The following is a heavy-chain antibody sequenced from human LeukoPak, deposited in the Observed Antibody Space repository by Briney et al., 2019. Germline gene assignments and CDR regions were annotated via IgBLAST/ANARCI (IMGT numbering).Heavy chain of an antibody. CDR2: XXAYNGNT. J-gene: IGHJ4*02. Sequence: VXXSCKXSGYTFTSYGISWVRQAPGQGLEWMGXXXAYNGNTNYAQKLQGRVTMTTDTSTSTAYMELRSLRSDDTAVYYCARNPYDFWSGYYASLDYWGQGTLVTVSS. D-gene: IGHD3-3*01. CDR3: ARNPYDFWSGYYASLDY. V-gene: IGHV1-18*01. CDR1: GYTFTSYG.